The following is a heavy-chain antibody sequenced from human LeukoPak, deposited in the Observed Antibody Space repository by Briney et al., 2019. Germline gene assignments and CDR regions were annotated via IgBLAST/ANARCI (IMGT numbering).Heavy chain of an antibody. CDR3: AREGYYYGSGRKHSDAFDI. CDR1: GDSVSSNSAA. CDR2: TYYRSKWYN. J-gene: IGHJ3*02. V-gene: IGHV6-1*01. Sequence: SQTLSLTCAISGDSVSSNSAAWNWIRQSPSRGLEWLGRTYYRSKWYNDYAVSVKSRITINPDTSKNQFSLQLNSVTPEDTAVYYCAREGYYYGSGRKHSDAFDIWGQGTMVTVSS. D-gene: IGHD3-10*01.